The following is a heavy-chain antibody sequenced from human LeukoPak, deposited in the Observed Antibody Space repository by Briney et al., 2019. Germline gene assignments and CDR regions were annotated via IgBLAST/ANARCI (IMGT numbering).Heavy chain of an antibody. V-gene: IGHV1-69*06. D-gene: IGHD5-24*01. CDR1: GGTFSSYA. J-gene: IGHJ4*02. CDR2: IIPIFGTA. CDR3: ARRRDGYNEDFFDY. Sequence: ASVKVSCKASGGTFSSYAISWVRQAPGQGLEWMGGIIPIFGTANYAQKFQGRVTITADKSTSTAYMELSSLRSEDTAVYYCARRRDGYNEDFFDYWGQGTLVTVSS.